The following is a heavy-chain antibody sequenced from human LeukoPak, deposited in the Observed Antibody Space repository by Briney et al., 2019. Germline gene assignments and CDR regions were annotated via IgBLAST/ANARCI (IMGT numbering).Heavy chain of an antibody. D-gene: IGHD3-22*01. CDR1: GFAFSSHA. V-gene: IGHV3-23*01. Sequence: GASLRLSCAASGFAFSSHAMSWVRQAPGKGLEWVSGIGVGGGDTYYADSVKGRFTISRDNSKNTLYLQMNSLRAEDTAVCYCAKELYYYDSSGSFDYWGQGTLVAVSS. CDR3: AKELYYYDSSGSFDY. J-gene: IGHJ4*02. CDR2: IGVGGGDT.